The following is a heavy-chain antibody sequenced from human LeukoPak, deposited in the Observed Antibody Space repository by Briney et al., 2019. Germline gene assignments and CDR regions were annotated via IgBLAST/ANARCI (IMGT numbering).Heavy chain of an antibody. Sequence: SSETLSLTCTVSGGSISSSSYYWGWIRQPPGKGLEWIGSIYYSGSTYYNPSLKSRVTISVDTSKNQFSLKLSSVTAADTAVYYCASTLRPYYYDSSGYRFDYWGQGTLVTVSS. CDR1: GGSISSSSYY. CDR2: IYYSGST. D-gene: IGHD3-22*01. CDR3: ASTLRPYYYDSSGYRFDY. V-gene: IGHV4-39*07. J-gene: IGHJ4*02.